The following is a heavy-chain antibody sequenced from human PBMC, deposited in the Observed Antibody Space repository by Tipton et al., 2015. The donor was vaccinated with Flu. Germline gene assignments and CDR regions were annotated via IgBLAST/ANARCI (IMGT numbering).Heavy chain of an antibody. J-gene: IGHJ4*02. D-gene: IGHD6-19*01. CDR1: GFTFSGYG. CDR3: AKDGWDTSGWYPFDY. V-gene: IGHV3-30*02. CDR2: IRHDESDK. Sequence: SLRLSCAASGFTFSGYGMHWVRQAPGKGLEWVAFIRHDESDKYYADSVKGRFTISRGNSKNALYLLINSLRAEDTAVYYCAKDGWDTSGWYPFDYWGQGTLVTVSS.